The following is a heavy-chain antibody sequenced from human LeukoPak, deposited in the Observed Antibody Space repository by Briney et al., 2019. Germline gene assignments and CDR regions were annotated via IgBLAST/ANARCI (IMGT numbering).Heavy chain of an antibody. Sequence: SETLSLTCIVSGGSISSSSYNWGWIRQPPGKGLEWIGSIYYSGTTYYNPSLKSRLTISVDTSKNQFSLNLSSVTAADTAVYYCARTGYCSSASCSVVKQWLVRVYFDYWGQGTLVTVSS. V-gene: IGHV4-39*01. D-gene: IGHD2-2*01. CDR1: GGSISSSSYN. CDR2: IYYSGTT. CDR3: ARTGYCSSASCSVVKQWLVRVYFDY. J-gene: IGHJ4*02.